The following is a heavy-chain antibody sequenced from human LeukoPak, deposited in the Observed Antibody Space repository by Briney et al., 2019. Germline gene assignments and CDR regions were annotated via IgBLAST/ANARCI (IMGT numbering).Heavy chain of an antibody. Sequence: SETLSLTCTVSGGSISSGGYYWSWIRQHPGKGLEWIGYIYYSGSTYYNPSLKSRVTMSVDTSKNQFSLKLSSVTAADTAVYYCARAERAYPTGDAFDIWGQGTMVTVSS. CDR3: ARAERAYPTGDAFDI. CDR1: GGSISSGGYY. CDR2: IYYSGST. V-gene: IGHV4-31*03. D-gene: IGHD1-14*01. J-gene: IGHJ3*02.